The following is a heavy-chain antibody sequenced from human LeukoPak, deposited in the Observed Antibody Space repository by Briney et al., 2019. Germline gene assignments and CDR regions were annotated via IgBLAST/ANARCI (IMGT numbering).Heavy chain of an antibody. CDR3: AKAPPSHAFDI. V-gene: IGHV3-30*18. Sequence: PGGSLRLSCAASGFTFSSYGMHWVRQAPGKGLEWVAVISYDGSHKDYPDSVKGRSTISRDNSKNTLYLQMNSLRAEDTAVYHCAKAPPSHAFDIWGQGTMVTVSS. CDR1: GFTFSSYG. CDR2: ISYDGSHK. J-gene: IGHJ3*02.